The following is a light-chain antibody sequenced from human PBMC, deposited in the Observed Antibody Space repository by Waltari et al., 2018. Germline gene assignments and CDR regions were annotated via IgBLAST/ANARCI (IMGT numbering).Light chain of an antibody. J-gene: IGLJ2*01. CDR3: ATWDDSLNGLV. V-gene: IGLV1-44*01. Sequence: QSVLTQPPSASGTPGPSVTIPCSGTGSNRGRHIVNRYPPIPGTAPKVLIYSNNQRPSGLPGRFSGSKSGTSASLAISGLQSEDEADYYCATWDDSLNGLVFGGGTRLTVL. CDR1: GSNRGRHI. CDR2: SNN.